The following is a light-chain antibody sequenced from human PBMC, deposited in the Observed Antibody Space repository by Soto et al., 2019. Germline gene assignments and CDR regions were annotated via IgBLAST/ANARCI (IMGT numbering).Light chain of an antibody. Sequence: QSVLTQPPSASGTPGQRVTISCSGSFSNIGTNTVIWYQQLPGTAPKLLIYSNNQRPSGVPARFSGSKSGTSASLAISAVQSEDEADYYCASWDVSLVVFGGGTKVTVL. CDR2: SNN. CDR1: FSNIGTNT. J-gene: IGLJ2*01. V-gene: IGLV1-44*01. CDR3: ASWDVSLVV.